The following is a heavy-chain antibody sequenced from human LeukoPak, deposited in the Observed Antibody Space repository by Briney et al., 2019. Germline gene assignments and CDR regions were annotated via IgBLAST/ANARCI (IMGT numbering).Heavy chain of an antibody. V-gene: IGHV3-7*01. CDR3: ARAPVWELRSPDAFDI. Sequence: GGSLRLSCAASGFTFSSYWMSWVRQAPGKGLEWVANIKQDGSEKYYVDSVKGRFTISRDNAKNSLYLQMNSLRAEDTAVYYCARAPVWELRSPDAFDIWGQGTMVTVSS. J-gene: IGHJ3*02. CDR1: GFTFSSYW. CDR2: IKQDGSEK. D-gene: IGHD1-26*01.